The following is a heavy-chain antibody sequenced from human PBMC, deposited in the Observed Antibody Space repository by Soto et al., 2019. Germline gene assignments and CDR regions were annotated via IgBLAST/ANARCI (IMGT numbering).Heavy chain of an antibody. CDR1: GYTFTGYY. CDR3: AREKKRYDFWSGSPLYYYYGMDV. J-gene: IGHJ6*02. D-gene: IGHD3-3*01. CDR2: INPNSGGT. Sequence: ASVEVSCQASGYTFTGYYMHWVRQAPGQGLEWMGWINPNSGGTNYAQKFQGWVTMTRDTSISTAYMELSRLRSDDTAVYYCAREKKRYDFWSGSPLYYYYGMDVWGQGTTVTVSS. V-gene: IGHV1-2*04.